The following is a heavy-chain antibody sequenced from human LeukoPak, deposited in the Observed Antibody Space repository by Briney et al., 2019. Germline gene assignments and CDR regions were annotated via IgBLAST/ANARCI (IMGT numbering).Heavy chain of an antibody. Sequence: ASVNASCKASGFRFSSFGVSWVRQAPGQGLEWMGWISTYFGVTHYAEKFEDRVTMTIDTSTTTAYMELRSLRYDDTAVYYCARDSDYSGNGNGDWFDPWGQGTVVTVSS. CDR2: ISTYFGVT. J-gene: IGHJ5*02. V-gene: IGHV1-18*04. D-gene: IGHD4-11*01. CDR1: GFRFSSFG. CDR3: ARDSDYSGNGNGDWFDP.